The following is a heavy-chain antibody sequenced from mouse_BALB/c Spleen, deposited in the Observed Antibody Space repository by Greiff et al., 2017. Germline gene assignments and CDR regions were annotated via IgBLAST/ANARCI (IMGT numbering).Heavy chain of an antibody. V-gene: IGHV5-17*02. Sequence: EVQLQQSGAGLVQPGGSRKLSCAASGFTFSSFGMHWVRQAPEKGLEWVAYISSGSSTIYYADTVKGRFTISRDNPKNTLFLQMTSLRSEDTAMYYCARRGTMSRAGYAMDYWGQGTSVTVSA. CDR1: GFTFSSFG. J-gene: IGHJ4*01. CDR2: ISSGSSTI. D-gene: IGHD2-4*01. CDR3: ARRGTMSRAGYAMDY.